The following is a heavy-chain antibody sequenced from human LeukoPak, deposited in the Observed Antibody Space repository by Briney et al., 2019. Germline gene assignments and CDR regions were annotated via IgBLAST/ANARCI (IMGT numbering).Heavy chain of an antibody. D-gene: IGHD3-3*01. Sequence: SETLSLTCAVYGGFFSGYYWSWIRQPPGKGLEWIGEINHSGSTNYNPSLKSRVTISVDTSKNQFSLKLSSVTAADTAVYYCARVYSSGYYAYWGQGTLVTVSS. V-gene: IGHV4-34*01. J-gene: IGHJ4*02. CDR1: GGFFSGYY. CDR2: INHSGST. CDR3: ARVYSSGYYAY.